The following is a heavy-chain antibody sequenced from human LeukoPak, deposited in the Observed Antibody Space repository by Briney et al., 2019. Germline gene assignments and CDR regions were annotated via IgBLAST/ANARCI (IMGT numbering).Heavy chain of an antibody. CDR2: INADGSTA. J-gene: IGHJ3*01. Sequence: GGSLRLSCAASGFTFGNSWVHWVRQAPGKGLVWVSLINADGSTAAYADSVKGRFTISRDNARNTLSLQMNSLTIEDTAVYYCVVVVEPPDSDGFDVWGQGTMITVSS. CDR1: GFTFGNSW. CDR3: VVVVEPPDSDGFDV. D-gene: IGHD1-14*01. V-gene: IGHV3-74*01.